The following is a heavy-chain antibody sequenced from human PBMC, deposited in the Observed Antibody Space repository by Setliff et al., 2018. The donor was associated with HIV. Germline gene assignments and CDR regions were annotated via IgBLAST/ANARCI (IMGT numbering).Heavy chain of an antibody. V-gene: IGHV4-59*11. CDR3: ARHICGTTACYAVDV. D-gene: IGHD2-2*01. Sequence: PSETLSLTCTVSGDSITGRWLSWIRQPPGKGLEWTGNIYHNGFANYNPSLKSRLTISADTSKNQVSLTLSSVTPADTAVYYCARHICGTTACYAVDVWGPGTMVTVSS. CDR1: GDSITGRW. J-gene: IGHJ3*01. CDR2: IYHNGFA.